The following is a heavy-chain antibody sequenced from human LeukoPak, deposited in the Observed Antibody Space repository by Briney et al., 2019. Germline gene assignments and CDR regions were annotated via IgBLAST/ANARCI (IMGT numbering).Heavy chain of an antibody. D-gene: IGHD7-27*01. CDR3: ARDGDSEWTGVSAFDI. V-gene: IGHV1-69*10. J-gene: IGHJ3*02. Sequence: GASVKVSCKASGGTFSSYAISWVRQAPGQGLEWMGGIIPILGIANYAQKFQGRVTITADKYTSTAYMELSSLRSEDTAVYYCARDGDSEWTGVSAFDIWGQGTMVTVSS. CDR1: GGTFSSYA. CDR2: IIPILGIA.